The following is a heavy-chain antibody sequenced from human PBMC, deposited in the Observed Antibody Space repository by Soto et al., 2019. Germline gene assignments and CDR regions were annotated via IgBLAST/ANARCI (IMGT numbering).Heavy chain of an antibody. V-gene: IGHV3-13*01. CDR1: GFTFSSYD. D-gene: IGHD3-3*01. Sequence: GGSLRLSCAASGFTFSSYDMHWVRQATGKGLEWVSAIGTAGDTYYPGSVKGRFTISRENAKNSLYLQMNSLRAEDTAVYYCARSLSRAQITSFGGPTDSYYYGMYVWSQGTTVSVSS. CDR3: ARSLSRAQITSFGGPTDSYYYGMYV. CDR2: IGTAGDT. J-gene: IGHJ6*02.